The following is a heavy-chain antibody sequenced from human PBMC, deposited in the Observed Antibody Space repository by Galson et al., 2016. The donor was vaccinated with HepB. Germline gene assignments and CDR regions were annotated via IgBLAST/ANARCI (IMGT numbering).Heavy chain of an antibody. CDR3: ARASGYHYVSWFDP. CDR1: GGIFNSYG. V-gene: IGHV1-69*13. J-gene: IGHJ5*02. D-gene: IGHD3-16*01. Sequence: SVKVSCKASGGIFNSYGITWVRQAPGQGLEWMGGIIAIFGTANYAQKFQGRVTITADESTSTVYMELSSLRSEDTAEYYCARASGYHYVSWFDPWGQGTLVTVSS. CDR2: IIAIFGTA.